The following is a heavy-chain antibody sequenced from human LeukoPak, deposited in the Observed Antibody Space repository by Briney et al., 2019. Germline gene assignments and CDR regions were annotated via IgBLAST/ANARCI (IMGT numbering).Heavy chain of an antibody. CDR2: IYYTGST. D-gene: IGHD3-16*01. CDR1: GGSISSYY. CDR3: ARGGYDYVWGSYRINNWFDP. J-gene: IGHJ5*02. Sequence: PSETLSLTCTVSGGSISSYYWSWIRQPPGKGLEWIGYIYYTGSTNYNPSLKSRVTISVDTSKNQFSLKLSSVTAADTAVYYCARGGYDYVWGSYRINNWFDPWGQGTLVTVSS. V-gene: IGHV4-59*01.